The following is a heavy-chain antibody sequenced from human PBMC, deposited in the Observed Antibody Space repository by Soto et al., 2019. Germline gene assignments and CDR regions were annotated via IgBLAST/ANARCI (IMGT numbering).Heavy chain of an antibody. CDR3: ATSRISIAVAGETEYYFDY. D-gene: IGHD6-19*01. CDR2: INPNSGDT. CDR1: GYIFTGYY. Sequence: VASVKVSCKASGYIFTGYYMHWVGQAPGQGXEWMGWINPNSGDTNYTQKFQGWVTMTRDTSISTAYMELSRLRSDDTAVYYCATSRISIAVAGETEYYFDYWGQGTLVTVSS. J-gene: IGHJ4*02. V-gene: IGHV1-2*04.